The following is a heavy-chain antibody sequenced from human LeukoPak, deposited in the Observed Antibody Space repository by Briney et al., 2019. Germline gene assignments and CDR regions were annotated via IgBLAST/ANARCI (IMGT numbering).Heavy chain of an antibody. J-gene: IGHJ4*02. V-gene: IGHV4-30-4*08. D-gene: IGHD2-2*01. CDR1: GGSISSGDYY. Sequence: SQTLSLTCTVSGGSISSGDYYWSWIRQPPGKGLEWIGYIYYSGSTYYNPSLKSRVTISVDTSKNQFSLKLSSVTAADTAVYYCARGMGCSSTSCYSDHWGQGTLVTVSS. CDR2: IYYSGST. CDR3: ARGMGCSSTSCYSDH.